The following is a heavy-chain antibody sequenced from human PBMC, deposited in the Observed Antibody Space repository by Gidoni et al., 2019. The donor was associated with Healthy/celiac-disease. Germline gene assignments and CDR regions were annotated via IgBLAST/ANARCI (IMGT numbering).Heavy chain of an antibody. CDR3: AREAYYYDSSLPRGAFDI. CDR1: GGSISSYY. V-gene: IGHV4-59*01. CDR2: IYYSGST. Sequence: QVQLQESGPGLVKPSETLSLTCTVSGGSISSYYWSWIRQPPGKGLEWIGYIYYSGSTNYNPSLKSRVTISVDTSKNQFSLKLSSVTAADTAVYYCAREAYYYDSSLPRGAFDIWGQGTMVTVSS. J-gene: IGHJ3*02. D-gene: IGHD3-22*01.